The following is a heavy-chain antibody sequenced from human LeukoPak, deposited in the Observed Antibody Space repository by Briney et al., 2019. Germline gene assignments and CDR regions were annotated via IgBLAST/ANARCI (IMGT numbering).Heavy chain of an antibody. Sequence: YPTETLSLTCTVSGGSIRSYYWSRIRQPAGKELEWIGRIYTSVSTNYNASLKSRVSMSVDTSKNQFSLKLSSVTAADTAVFYCARENSGSYREFDYWGQGTLVTVSS. J-gene: IGHJ4*02. CDR1: GGSIRSYY. D-gene: IGHD1-26*01. V-gene: IGHV4-4*07. CDR2: IYTSVST. CDR3: ARENSGSYREFDY.